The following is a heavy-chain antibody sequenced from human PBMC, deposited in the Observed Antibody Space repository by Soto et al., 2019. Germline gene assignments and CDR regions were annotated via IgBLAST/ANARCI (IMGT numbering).Heavy chain of an antibody. CDR1: GFTFSTYW. Sequence: EVQLVESGGGLVQPGGSLRLSCAASGFTFSTYWMTWVRQPPGKGLEWVANMDQDGSETYYVDSVRGRFTVSRDNAKNSLYLQMNGLSVEDTAVYYCVCGGNFFIYWGQGTLVTVSP. CDR2: MDQDGSET. D-gene: IGHD3-16*01. CDR3: VCGGNFFIY. V-gene: IGHV3-7*01. J-gene: IGHJ4*02.